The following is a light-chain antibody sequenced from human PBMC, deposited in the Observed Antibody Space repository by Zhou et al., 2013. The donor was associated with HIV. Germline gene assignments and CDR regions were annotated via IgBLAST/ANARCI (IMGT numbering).Light chain of an antibody. V-gene: IGKV1-5*03. CDR3: QQYNSYST. CDR2: KAS. Sequence: DIQMTQSPSSLSASVGDRVTITCRASQNIRKYLNWIQQKPGKAPQVLIQKASDLAGGVPSRFSGSGSGTEFALTISSLQPDDFATYYCQQYNSYSTFGQGTKLEIK. CDR1: QNIRKY. J-gene: IGKJ2*01.